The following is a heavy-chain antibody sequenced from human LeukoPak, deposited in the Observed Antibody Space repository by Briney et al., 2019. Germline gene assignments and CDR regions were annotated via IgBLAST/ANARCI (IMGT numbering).Heavy chain of an antibody. CDR3: VRTEKYYYDSSGYSPSFFPFDI. V-gene: IGHV1-2*02. CDR1: GYTFTGYY. CDR2: INPNSGGT. D-gene: IGHD3-22*01. J-gene: IGHJ3*02. Sequence: ASVKVSCKASGYTFTGYYMHWVRQAPGQGLEWMGWINPNSGGTNYAQKFQGRVTMTRDTSISTAYMELSRLRSDGTAVYYCVRTEKYYYDSSGYSPSFFPFDIGGQGTMVTVSS.